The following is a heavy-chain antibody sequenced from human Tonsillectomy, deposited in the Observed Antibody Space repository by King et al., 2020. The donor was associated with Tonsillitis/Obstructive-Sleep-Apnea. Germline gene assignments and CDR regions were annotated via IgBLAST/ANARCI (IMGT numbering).Heavy chain of an antibody. CDR2: ITSSGSKI. D-gene: IGHD3-22*01. CDR1: GFTFSSYE. J-gene: IGHJ6*02. CDR3: ARENSSSGFYYYGMDV. Sequence: VQLVESGGGLVQPGVSLKLSCAASGFTFSSYEMNWVRQAPGKGLEGVSYITSSGSKIYYADSVKGRFTISRDNAKNTLSLQMNSLRAEDTAVYYCARENSSSGFYYYGMDVWGQGPTVTVSS. V-gene: IGHV3-48*03.